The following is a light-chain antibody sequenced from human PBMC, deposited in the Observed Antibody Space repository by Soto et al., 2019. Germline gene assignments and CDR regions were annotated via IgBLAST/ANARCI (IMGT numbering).Light chain of an antibody. V-gene: IGLV2-8*01. CDR1: SSDVGGYNY. CDR3: TSYAGSTNYV. J-gene: IGLJ1*01. CDR2: EVS. Sequence: QSVLAQPPSASGSPGQSVTISCTGTSSDVGGYNYVSWYQQHPGKAPKLMIYEVSKRPSGGPDRFSGSKSGNTASLTVSRLQAEDEADYSSTSYAGSTNYVFGTGTKVTVL.